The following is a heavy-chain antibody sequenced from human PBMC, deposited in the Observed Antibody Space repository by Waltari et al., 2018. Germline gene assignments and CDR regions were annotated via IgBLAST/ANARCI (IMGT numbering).Heavy chain of an antibody. Sequence: QVQLQESGPGLVKPSETLSLTCAVSGYSISSGYYWGWIRQPPGKGLAWIGSIYHSGSTYYNPALKSRVTISVDTAKNQFSLKLSSVTAADTAVYYCARPRGIAAAYDYWGQGTLVTVSS. CDR1: GYSISSGYY. V-gene: IGHV4-38-2*01. CDR3: ARPRGIAAAYDY. CDR2: IYHSGST. J-gene: IGHJ4*02. D-gene: IGHD6-13*01.